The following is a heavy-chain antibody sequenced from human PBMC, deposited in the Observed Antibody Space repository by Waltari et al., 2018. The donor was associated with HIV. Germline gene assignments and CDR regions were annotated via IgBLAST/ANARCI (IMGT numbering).Heavy chain of an antibody. J-gene: IGHJ4*02. Sequence: QVQLVQSGAEVKKPGSSVKVSCKASGGSFSNNAISWVRQAPGQGLEWMGGIIPVVGTTYYSQKFQGRVTMTADVSLTTAYMDLSSLGSDDTAFYFCARGAASNTVNSYFDSWGQGVLVTVSS. CDR3: ARGAASNTVNSYFDS. D-gene: IGHD6-25*01. CDR2: IIPVVGTT. CDR1: GGSFSNNA. V-gene: IGHV1-69*13.